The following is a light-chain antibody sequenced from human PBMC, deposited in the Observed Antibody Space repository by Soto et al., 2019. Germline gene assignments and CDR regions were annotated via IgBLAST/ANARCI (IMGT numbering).Light chain of an antibody. J-gene: IGLJ1*01. CDR2: DVS. CDR1: NSKIIGYNY. CDR3: CSYTTSNTRQIV. Sequence: QSALTQPASVSGSHGQSITISCTGTNSKIIGYNYVSWYQQHPGKAPKFMIYDVSNRPSGVSNRFSGSKSGNTASLTISGLQAEDEADYYCCSYTTSNTRQIVFGTGTKVTVL. V-gene: IGLV2-14*01.